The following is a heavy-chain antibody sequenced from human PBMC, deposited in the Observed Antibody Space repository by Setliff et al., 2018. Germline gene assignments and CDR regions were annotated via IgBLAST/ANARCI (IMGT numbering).Heavy chain of an antibody. CDR1: GGSISSSSHY. V-gene: IGHV4-39*07. D-gene: IGHD1-1*01. CDR2: IYYTGST. J-gene: IGHJ4*02. CDR3: ARDMGQPYYFES. Sequence: KPSETLSLTCTVSGGSISSSSHYWGWIRQPPGKGLEWIGSIYYTGSTYYNPSLKSRVTMSVDTSKRQFSLKLGSATAADTAVYYCARDMGQPYYFESWGLGTLVTVSS.